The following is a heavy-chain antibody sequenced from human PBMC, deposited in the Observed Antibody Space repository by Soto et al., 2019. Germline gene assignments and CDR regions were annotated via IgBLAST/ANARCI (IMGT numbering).Heavy chain of an antibody. CDR3: ARDGSRLEQQLPDY. V-gene: IGHV3-30-3*01. CDR2: ISYDGSNK. J-gene: IGHJ4*02. D-gene: IGHD6-13*01. Sequence: GESLKISCAASGFTFSSYAMHWVRQAPGKGLEWVAVISYDGSNKYYADSVKGRFTISRDNSKNTLYLQMNSLRAEDTAVYYCARDGSRLEQQLPDYWGQGTLVTVSS. CDR1: GFTFSSYA.